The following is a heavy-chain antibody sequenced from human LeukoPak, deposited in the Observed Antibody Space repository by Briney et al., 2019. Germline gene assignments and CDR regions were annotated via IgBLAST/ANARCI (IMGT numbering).Heavy chain of an antibody. CDR3: ARRLRYDYGDLDV. CDR2: MNPDSDNT. J-gene: IGHJ6*04. V-gene: IGHV1-8*02. Sequence: GASVKVSCKASGYPFSSYDINWVRQATGQGLEWMGWMNPDSDNTGYAQKFQGRLTITRNMSVTTAYMELSSLTFEDTAVYYCARRLRYDYGDLDVWGKGATVTVSS. D-gene: IGHD4-17*01. CDR1: GYPFSSYD.